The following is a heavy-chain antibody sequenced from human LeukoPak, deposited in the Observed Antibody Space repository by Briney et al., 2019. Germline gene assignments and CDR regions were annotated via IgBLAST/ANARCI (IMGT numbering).Heavy chain of an antibody. CDR3: ARSDSSSWLFDY. D-gene: IGHD6-13*01. Sequence: PSETLSLTCTVSGHSISSGYYWGWIRQPPGKGLEWIGSMYHSGSTFHNPSLESRVTISVDTSKNQVSLQLSSVTAADTAVYYCARSDSSSWLFDYWGQGTLVTVSS. CDR1: GHSISSGYY. CDR2: MYHSGST. V-gene: IGHV4-38-2*02. J-gene: IGHJ4*02.